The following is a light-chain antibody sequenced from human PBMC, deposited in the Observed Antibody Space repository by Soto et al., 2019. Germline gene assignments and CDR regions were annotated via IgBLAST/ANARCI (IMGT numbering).Light chain of an antibody. CDR3: QHYNSYSEA. J-gene: IGKJ1*01. V-gene: IGKV1-5*03. CDR1: QGVSSW. Sequence: DFQLTQSPSSVSASVRDRVTITCRASQGVSSWLAWYQQKPGKAPKLLIYKASTLKSGVPSRFSSSGSGTEFTLTISSLQPDDFATYYCQHYNSYSEAFGQGTKVDIK. CDR2: KAS.